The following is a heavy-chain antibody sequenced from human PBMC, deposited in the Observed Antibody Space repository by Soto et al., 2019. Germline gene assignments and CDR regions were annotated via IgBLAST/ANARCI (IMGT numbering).Heavy chain of an antibody. J-gene: IGHJ6*03. CDR2: INHSGST. CDR3: ARVPLRLYVLAGTTIVYYYYYYMDV. D-gene: IGHD1-1*01. Sequence: PSETLSLTCAVYGGSFSGYYWSWIRQPPGKGLEWIGEINHSGSTNYNPSLKSRVTISVDTSKNQFSLKLSSVTAADTAVYYCARVPLRLYVLAGTTIVYYYYYYMDVWGKGTTVTVSS. V-gene: IGHV4-34*01. CDR1: GGSFSGYY.